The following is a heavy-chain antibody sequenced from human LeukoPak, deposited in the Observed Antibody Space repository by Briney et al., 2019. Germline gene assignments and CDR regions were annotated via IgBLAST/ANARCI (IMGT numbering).Heavy chain of an antibody. J-gene: IGHJ4*02. D-gene: IGHD3-3*01. V-gene: IGHV1-2*02. CDR2: INPNSGGT. CDR1: GYTFTGYY. Sequence: GASVKVSCKASGYTFTGYYMHWVRQAPGQGLEWMGWINPNSGGTNHAQKFQGRVTMTRDTSISTAYMELSRLRSDDTAVYYCARDRVGVRFLEWGPLFYWGQGTLVTVSS. CDR3: ARDRVGVRFLEWGPLFY.